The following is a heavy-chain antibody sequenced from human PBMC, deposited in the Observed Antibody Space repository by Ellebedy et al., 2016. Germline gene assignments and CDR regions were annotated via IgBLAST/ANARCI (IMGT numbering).Heavy chain of an antibody. J-gene: IGHJ4*02. V-gene: IGHV1-2*04. D-gene: IGHD1-14*01. CDR2: INPNSGGT. CDR1: GYTFTGYY. CDR3: ARERVTGYFDY. Sequence: ASVKVSCKASGYTFTGYYMHWVRQAPGQGLEWMGWINPNSGGTNYAQKFQGWVTMTRDTSISTAYMELSRLRSEDTAVYYCARERVTGYFDYWGQGTLVTVSS.